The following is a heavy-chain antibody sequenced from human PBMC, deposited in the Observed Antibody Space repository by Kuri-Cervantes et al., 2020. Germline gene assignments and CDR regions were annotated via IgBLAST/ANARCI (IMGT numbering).Heavy chain of an antibody. CDR3: ARGAFDDSSGYGY. CDR2: IYPGGSET. J-gene: IGHJ4*02. V-gene: IGHV5-51*01. Sequence: GESLKISCKTSGYIFANYWIAWVRQMPGKGLEWMGIIYPGGSETRYSPSFQGQVTISADKSISTAYLQWSSLKASDTAMYYCARGAFDDSSGYGYWGQGTLVTVSS. D-gene: IGHD3-22*01. CDR1: GYIFANYW.